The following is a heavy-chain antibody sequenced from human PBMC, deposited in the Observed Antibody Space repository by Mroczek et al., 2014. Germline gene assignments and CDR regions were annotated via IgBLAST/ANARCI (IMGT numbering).Heavy chain of an antibody. D-gene: IGHD2-2*02. CDR1: GGSISSYY. Sequence: QVQLQESGPGLVKPSETLSLTCTVSGGSISSYYWSWIRQPAGKGLEWIGRIYTSGSTNYNPSLKSRVTMSVDTSKNQFSLKLSSVTAADTAVYYCARDLVVVVPAAIPEEYYYYGMDVWGQGTTVTVSS. CDR2: IYTSGST. CDR3: ARDLVVVVPAAIPEEYYYYGMDV. V-gene: IGHV4-4*07. J-gene: IGHJ6*02.